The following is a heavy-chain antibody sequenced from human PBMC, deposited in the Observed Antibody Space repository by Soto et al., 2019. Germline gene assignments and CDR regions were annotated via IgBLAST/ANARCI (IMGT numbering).Heavy chain of an antibody. CDR3: ARAHPTDCSNGVCSFFYNHEMDV. CDR1: GYSFTDYH. J-gene: IGHJ6*02. V-gene: IGHV1-2*04. Sequence: GASVKVSCKASGYSFTDYHIHWVRQAPGQGLEWLGRINPKSGGTSTAQKFQGWVTMTRDRSISTVYMELTRLRSDDTAVYFCARAHPTDCSNGVCSFFYNHEMDVWGQGTTVTVSS. D-gene: IGHD2-8*01. CDR2: INPKSGGT.